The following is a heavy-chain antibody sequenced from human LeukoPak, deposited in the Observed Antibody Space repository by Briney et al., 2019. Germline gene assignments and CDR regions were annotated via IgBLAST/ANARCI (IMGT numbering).Heavy chain of an antibody. CDR2: IYQSGNT. CDR1: GGSISSSSYY. D-gene: IGHD3-22*01. CDR3: ARDQAYYYYDSSGYIPYWYFDL. V-gene: IGHV4-39*07. J-gene: IGHJ2*01. Sequence: SETLSLTCTVSGGSISSSSYYWGWIRQPPGKGLEWIGSIYQSGNTYYNPSLKSRVTISVDTSKNQFSLKLSSVTAADTAVYYCARDQAYYYYDSSGYIPYWYFDLWGRGTLVTVSS.